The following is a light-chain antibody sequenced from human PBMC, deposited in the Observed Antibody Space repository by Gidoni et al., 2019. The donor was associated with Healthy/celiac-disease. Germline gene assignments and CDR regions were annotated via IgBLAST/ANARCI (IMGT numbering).Light chain of an antibody. Sequence: AIQLTQSPSSLSASVGDRVTITCRASQGISSALAWYQQQPGKAPKLLIYDASSLESGVPSRFSGSRSGTDFTLTISSLQPEDFATYYCQQFNNYPQGSVTFXXXTRLEIK. CDR2: DAS. CDR3: QQFNNYPQGSVT. V-gene: IGKV1D-13*01. CDR1: QGISSA. J-gene: IGKJ5*01.